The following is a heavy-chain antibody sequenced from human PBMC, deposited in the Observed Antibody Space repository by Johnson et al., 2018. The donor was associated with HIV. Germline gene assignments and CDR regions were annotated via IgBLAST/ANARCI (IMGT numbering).Heavy chain of an antibody. CDR2: RRYDGCTK. D-gene: IGHD3-3*01. V-gene: IGHV3-30*02. CDR1: GFTGGNAR. CDR3: ASPPTGYYFWDGPTVFDI. Sequence: QEKLVESGGGLVQPGGSRRLSCAASGFTGGNARMSWGRQAQGKGLEWVAVRRYDGCTKYYTDSVKGRFTISRDTSENTLYLQMNSLIPEDTAVYYCASPPTGYYFWDGPTVFDIWGHGTKVSVFS. J-gene: IGHJ3*02.